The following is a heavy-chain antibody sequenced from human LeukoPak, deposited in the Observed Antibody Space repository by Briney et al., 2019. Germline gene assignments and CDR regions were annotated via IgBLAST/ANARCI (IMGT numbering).Heavy chain of an antibody. D-gene: IGHD3-3*01. CDR2: INSGGTVT. CDR1: GFTFSDFW. Sequence: GGSLRLSCAASGFTFSDFWMHWVRQAPGKGLVWVSRINSGGTVTNYADSVKGRLTISRDNAKNTLYLQMNSLRAEDTAVYYCAKEDRYDFWSGVHDYWGQGTLVTVSS. J-gene: IGHJ4*02. CDR3: AKEDRYDFWSGVHDY. V-gene: IGHV3-74*01.